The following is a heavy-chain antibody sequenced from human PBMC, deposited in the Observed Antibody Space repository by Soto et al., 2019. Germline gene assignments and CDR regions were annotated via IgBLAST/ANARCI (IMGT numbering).Heavy chain of an antibody. J-gene: IGHJ6*02. CDR3: ARGRGFGLGFYYYYGMDV. D-gene: IGHD3-3*01. Sequence: SETLSLTCAVYGGSSSGYYWSWIRQPPGKGLEWIGEINHSGSTNYNPSLKSRVTISVDTSKNQFSLKLSSVTAADTAVYYCARGRGFGLGFYYYYGMDVWGQGTTVTVSS. CDR1: GGSSSGYY. CDR2: INHSGST. V-gene: IGHV4-34*01.